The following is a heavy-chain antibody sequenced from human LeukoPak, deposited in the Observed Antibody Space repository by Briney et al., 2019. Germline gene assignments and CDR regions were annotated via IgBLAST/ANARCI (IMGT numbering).Heavy chain of an antibody. V-gene: IGHV3-23*01. D-gene: IGHD3-10*01. Sequence: GGSLRLSCAASGFTFSSYAMTWVRQAPGKGPQWVSVISGSGGSAYYADSLNGRFTISRDNSKNTLYLQMNSLRAEDTAVYYCAKDRYGVYGMDVWGQGTTVTVSS. CDR1: GFTFSSYA. CDR3: AKDRYGVYGMDV. CDR2: ISGSGGSA. J-gene: IGHJ6*02.